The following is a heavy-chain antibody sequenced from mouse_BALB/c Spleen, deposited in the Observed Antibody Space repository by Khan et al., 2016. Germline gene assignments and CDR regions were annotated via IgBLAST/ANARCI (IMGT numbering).Heavy chain of an antibody. D-gene: IGHD2-1*01. Sequence: QVQLKQSGPGLVQPSQSLSINCTVSGFSLTSYGVHWIRQSPGKGLEWLGVIWRGGNTDYSAAFMSRLSITRDNSKSQVFFKMSSLQTDDTAIYLCAKEEGNYVMNYWGQGTSVTVSS. V-gene: IGHV2-5*01. CDR3: AKEEGNYVMNY. J-gene: IGHJ4*01. CDR1: GFSLTSYG. CDR2: IWRGGNT.